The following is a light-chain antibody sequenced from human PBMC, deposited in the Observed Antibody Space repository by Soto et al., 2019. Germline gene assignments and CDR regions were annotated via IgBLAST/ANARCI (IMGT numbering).Light chain of an antibody. Sequence: DIQMTQSPSTLSASLGDRVTITCRASQTITTWLAWYQQKPWRAPKLLIYDASSLESGVPSRFSGGGSGTEFTLTISSLQPDDFATYYCQQYNSYSRTFGRGTKVDIK. V-gene: IGKV1-5*01. CDR3: QQYNSYSRT. J-gene: IGKJ1*01. CDR1: QTITTW. CDR2: DAS.